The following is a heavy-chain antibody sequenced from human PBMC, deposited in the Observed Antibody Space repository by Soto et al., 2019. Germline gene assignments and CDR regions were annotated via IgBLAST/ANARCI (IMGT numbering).Heavy chain of an antibody. CDR3: TRDASRDSSARGWFDP. Sequence: GGSLRLSCAASGFTFSSYEMNWVRQAPGKGLEWVSTISSNSAYIYYTDALRGRFTISRDNAKNSLHLQMNSLRAEDTAVYYCTRDASRDSSARGWFDPWGPGTLVTVSS. CDR2: ISSNSAYI. D-gene: IGHD6-13*01. V-gene: IGHV3-21*01. CDR1: GFTFSSYE. J-gene: IGHJ5*02.